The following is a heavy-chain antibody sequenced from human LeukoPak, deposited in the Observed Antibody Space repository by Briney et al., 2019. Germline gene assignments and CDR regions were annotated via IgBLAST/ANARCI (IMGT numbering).Heavy chain of an antibody. CDR1: GFTFSSYG. D-gene: IGHD4-17*01. CDR2: ISYDGSNK. Sequence: RSLRLSCAASGFTFSSYGMHWVRQAPGKGLEWVAVISYDGSNKYYADSVKGRFTISRDNSKNTLYLQMNSLRAEDTAVYYCAKETGDYAIDYWGQGTLVTVSS. CDR3: AKETGDYAIDY. V-gene: IGHV3-30*18. J-gene: IGHJ4*02.